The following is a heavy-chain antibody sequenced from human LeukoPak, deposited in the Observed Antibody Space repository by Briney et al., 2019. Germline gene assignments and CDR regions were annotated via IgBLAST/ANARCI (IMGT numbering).Heavy chain of an antibody. CDR2: IYYSGST. CDR1: GGSISSSSYY. D-gene: IGHD2-2*01. J-gene: IGHJ4*02. Sequence: SETLSLTCTVSGGSISSSSYYWGWIRQPPGKGLEWNGSIYYSGSTYYNPSLKGRVTISVGTSKNQFSLNLSSVTAADTAVYFCARDEGSSYPFDYWGQGTLVTVSS. V-gene: IGHV4-39*07. CDR3: ARDEGSSYPFDY.